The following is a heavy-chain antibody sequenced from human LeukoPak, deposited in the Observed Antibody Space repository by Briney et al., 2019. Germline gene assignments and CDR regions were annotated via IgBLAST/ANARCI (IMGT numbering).Heavy chain of an antibody. CDR1: GFTFSSYA. Sequence: GGSLRLSCAASGFTFSSYAMSWVRQAPGKELEWVSAISGSGGSTYYADSVKGRFTISRDNSKNTLYLQMNSLRAEDTAVYYCATLIHLYFDYWGQGTLVTVSS. V-gene: IGHV3-23*01. CDR3: ATLIHLYFDY. J-gene: IGHJ4*02. CDR2: ISGSGGST.